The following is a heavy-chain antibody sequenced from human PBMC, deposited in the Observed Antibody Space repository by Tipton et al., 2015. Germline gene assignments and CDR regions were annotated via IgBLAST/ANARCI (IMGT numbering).Heavy chain of an antibody. CDR3: ARVDYGDYVHYFDY. V-gene: IGHV4-34*01. D-gene: IGHD4-17*01. J-gene: IGHJ4*02. CDR1: EFTFSSYA. CDR2: INHSGST. Sequence: LRLSCAASEFTFSSYAMTWVRQPPGKGLEWIGEINHSGSTNYNPSLKSRVTISVDTSKNQFSLKLSSVTAADTAVYYCARVDYGDYVHYFDYWGQGTLVTVSS.